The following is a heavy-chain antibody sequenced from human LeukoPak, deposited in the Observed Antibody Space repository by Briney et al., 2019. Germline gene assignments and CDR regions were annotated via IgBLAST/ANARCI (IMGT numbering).Heavy chain of an antibody. CDR2: ISAYNGNT. D-gene: IGHD1-20*01. V-gene: IGHV1-18*01. CDR1: GYTFITYG. J-gene: IGHJ4*02. Sequence: ASVKVSCKASGYTFITYGISWVRQAPGQGLEWMGWISAYNGNTNYAQKFQDRVTMTADTSTSTAYMDLSSLRSDDPAVYYCARGRNNWNDVWDYWGQGTLVTVSS. CDR3: ARGRNNWNDVWDY.